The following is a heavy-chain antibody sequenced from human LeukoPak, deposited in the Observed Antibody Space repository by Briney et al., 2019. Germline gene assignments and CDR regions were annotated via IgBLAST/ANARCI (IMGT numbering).Heavy chain of an antibody. Sequence: PGGSLRLSCAASGFTFNSYGMHWVRQAPGKGLEWVAVIWYDGSNEYYADSVKGRFTISRDNSKNTLYLQMNSPRAEDTAVYYCAGDYGEYYYGMDVWGQGTTVTVPS. J-gene: IGHJ6*02. CDR3: AGDYGEYYYGMDV. CDR2: IWYDGSNE. V-gene: IGHV3-33*01. CDR1: GFTFNSYG. D-gene: IGHD4-17*01.